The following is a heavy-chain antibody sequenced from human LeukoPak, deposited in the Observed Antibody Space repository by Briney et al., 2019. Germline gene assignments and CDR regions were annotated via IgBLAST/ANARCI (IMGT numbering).Heavy chain of an antibody. V-gene: IGHV4-34*01. CDR1: GGSFSGYC. CDR2: INHSGST. J-gene: IGHJ4*02. D-gene: IGHD3-3*01. CDR3: ARGWSVRFLEWLLKTAYYLDY. Sequence: SETLSLTCAVYGGSFSGYCWSWIRQPPGKGLEWIGEINHSGSTNYNPSLKSRVTISVDTSKNQFSLKLSSVTAADTAVYYCARGWSVRFLEWLLKTAYYLDYWGQGTLVTVSS.